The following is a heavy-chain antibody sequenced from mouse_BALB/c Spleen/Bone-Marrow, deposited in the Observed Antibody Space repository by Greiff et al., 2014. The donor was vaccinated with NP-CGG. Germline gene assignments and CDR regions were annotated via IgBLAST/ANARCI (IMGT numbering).Heavy chain of an antibody. V-gene: IGHV6-3*01. CDR1: GFTFSSHW. D-gene: IGHD4-1*01. Sequence: DVKLVESGGGLVQPGGSMKLSCVASGFTFSSHWMSWVRQSPEKGLEWVAEIRLKSDNYATHYAESVNGKFTISRDDSKGRLYLQMNSLRVEDTGVYYCTVNWETYWGQGTLVTVSA. CDR3: TVNWETY. CDR2: IRLKSDNYAT. J-gene: IGHJ3*01.